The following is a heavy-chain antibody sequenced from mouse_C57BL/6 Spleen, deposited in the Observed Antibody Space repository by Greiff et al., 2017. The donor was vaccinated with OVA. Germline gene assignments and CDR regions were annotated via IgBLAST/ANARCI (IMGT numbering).Heavy chain of an antibody. V-gene: IGHV5-9-1*02. D-gene: IGHD2-1*01. CDR3: TRREIYDGTLYYAMDY. J-gene: IGHJ4*01. Sequence: EVKVVESGEGLVKPGGSLKLSCAASGFTFSSYAMSWVRQTPEKRLEWVAYISSGGDYIYYADTVKGRFTLSRDNARNTLYLQMSSLKSEDTAMYYCTRREIYDGTLYYAMDYWGQGTSVTVSS. CDR1: GFTFSSYA. CDR2: ISSGGDYI.